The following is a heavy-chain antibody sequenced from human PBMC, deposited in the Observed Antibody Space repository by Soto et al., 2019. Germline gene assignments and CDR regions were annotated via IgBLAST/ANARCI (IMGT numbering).Heavy chain of an antibody. D-gene: IGHD4-4*01. CDR1: GFTFSDYY. CDR2: ISSSGSTI. J-gene: IGHJ3*02. CDR3: ASLKMTTVTSDAFDI. V-gene: IGHV3-11*01. Sequence: QVQLVESGGGLVKPGGSLRLSCAASGFTFSDYYMSWIRQAPGKGLEWVSDISSSGSTIYYADSVKGRFTISRDNAKNSLYLQMNSLRSEDTAVYYCASLKMTTVTSDAFDIWGQGTMVTVSS.